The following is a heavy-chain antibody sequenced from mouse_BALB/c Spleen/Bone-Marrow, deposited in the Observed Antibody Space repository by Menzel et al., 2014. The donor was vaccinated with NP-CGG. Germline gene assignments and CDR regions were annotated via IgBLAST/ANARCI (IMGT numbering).Heavy chain of an antibody. CDR1: GYTLTNYW. Sequence: VQLQQSGAELARPGASVKFSCKASGYTLTNYWLQWVKQRPGQGLEWIGAIYPGDGDTRYTQKFKGKATLTADKSSSTAYMQLSSLASEDSAVYYCARGGITTAPFAYWGQGTLVTVSA. CDR3: ARGGITTAPFAY. CDR2: IYPGDGDT. D-gene: IGHD1-2*01. V-gene: IGHV1-87*01. J-gene: IGHJ3*01.